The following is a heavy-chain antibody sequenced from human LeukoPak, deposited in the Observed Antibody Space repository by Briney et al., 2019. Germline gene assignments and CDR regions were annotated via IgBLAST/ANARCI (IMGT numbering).Heavy chain of an antibody. CDR3: AGITNVRGVIGNWFDP. J-gene: IGHJ5*02. Sequence: ASVKVSCKASGGTFSSYAISWVRQAPGQGLEWMGRIIPILGIANYAQKFQGRVTITAVKSTSTAYMELSSLRSEDTAVYYCAGITNVRGVIGNWFDPWGQGTLVTVSS. CDR1: GGTFSSYA. V-gene: IGHV1-69*04. D-gene: IGHD3-10*01. CDR2: IIPILGIA.